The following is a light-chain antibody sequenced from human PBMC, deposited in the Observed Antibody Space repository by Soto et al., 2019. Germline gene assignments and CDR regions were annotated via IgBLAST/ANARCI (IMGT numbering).Light chain of an antibody. CDR3: QQYYSTPRT. Sequence: DIVMTQSPDSLAVSLGERATINCKSSQSVLYSSNNKNYLAWYQQKPGQPPKLLIYCASTRESGVPDRFSGSGSGTDFPLTISSLQAEDVAVYYCQQYYSTPRTFGQGTKLEIK. V-gene: IGKV4-1*01. CDR2: CAS. J-gene: IGKJ1*01. CDR1: QSVLYSSNNKNY.